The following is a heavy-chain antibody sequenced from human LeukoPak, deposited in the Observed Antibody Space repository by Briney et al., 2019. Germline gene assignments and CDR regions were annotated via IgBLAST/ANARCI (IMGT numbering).Heavy chain of an antibody. V-gene: IGHV3-66*01. D-gene: IGHD3-9*01. CDR2: IYSGGST. Sequence: PGGSLRLSCAASGFTVSSNYMSWVRQAPGKGLEWVSVIYSGGSTYYADSVKGRFTISRDNSKNTLYLQMNSLRAEDTAVYYCARDFRTYDILTGLFPYYYGMDVWGQGTTVTVSS. CDR3: ARDFRTYDILTGLFPYYYGMDV. J-gene: IGHJ6*02. CDR1: GFTVSSNY.